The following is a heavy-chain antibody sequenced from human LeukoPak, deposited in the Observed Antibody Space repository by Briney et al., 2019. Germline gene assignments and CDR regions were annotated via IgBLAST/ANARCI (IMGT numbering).Heavy chain of an antibody. CDR2: IKQDGSDK. D-gene: IGHD6-19*01. Sequence: GGSLRLSCAASGFTFSSYWMTWVRLAPGKGLAWVADIKQDGSDKYYVDSVKGRFTISRDNSKNSLYLQMNSLSAEDTAVYYCARHSSGWWDAFDFWGQGTMVTVSS. V-gene: IGHV3-7*05. CDR1: GFTFSSYW. J-gene: IGHJ3*01. CDR3: ARHSSGWWDAFDF.